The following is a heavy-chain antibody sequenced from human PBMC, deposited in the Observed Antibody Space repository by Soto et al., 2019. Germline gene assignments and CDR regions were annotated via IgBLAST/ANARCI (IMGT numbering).Heavy chain of an antibody. CDR3: AREWGYYSDF. CDR2: IYYSGST. Sequence: SETLSLTCSVSGGSTSSYYWSWFRQPPGKGLEWIGYIYYSGSTDYSPSLKSRVTMSIDTSQNQVSLKLTSVTTADTAVYYCAREWGYYSDFWGQGTLVTVSS. J-gene: IGHJ4*02. D-gene: IGHD3-16*01. CDR1: GGSTSSYY. V-gene: IGHV4-59*01.